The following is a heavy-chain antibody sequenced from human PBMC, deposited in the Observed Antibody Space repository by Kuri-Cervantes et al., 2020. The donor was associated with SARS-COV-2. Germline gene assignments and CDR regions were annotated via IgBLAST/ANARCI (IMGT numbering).Heavy chain of an antibody. CDR2: ISGSGGST. D-gene: IGHD3-22*01. CDR3: AKDFWYYYDSSGYTYFDY. V-gene: IGHV3-23*01. Sequence: GGSLRLSCAASGFTFSSYAMHWVRQAPGKGLEWVSAISGSGGSTYYADSVKGRFTISRDNSKNTLYLQMNSLRAEDTAVYYCAKDFWYYYDSSGYTYFDYWGQGPLVPVSS. CDR1: GFTFSSYA. J-gene: IGHJ4*02.